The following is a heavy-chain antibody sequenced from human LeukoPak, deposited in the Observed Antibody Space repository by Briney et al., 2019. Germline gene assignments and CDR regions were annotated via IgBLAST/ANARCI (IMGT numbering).Heavy chain of an antibody. CDR2: IYHSGST. D-gene: IGHD6-19*01. Sequence: PSETLSLTCAVSGYSISSGYYWGWIRQPPGKGLEWIGSIYHSGSTYYNPSLKSRVTISVDTSKSQFSLKLSSVTAADTAVYYCAREGVAVAGTPSGYWGQGTLVTVSS. CDR1: GYSISSGYY. CDR3: AREGVAVAGTPSGY. J-gene: IGHJ4*02. V-gene: IGHV4-38-2*02.